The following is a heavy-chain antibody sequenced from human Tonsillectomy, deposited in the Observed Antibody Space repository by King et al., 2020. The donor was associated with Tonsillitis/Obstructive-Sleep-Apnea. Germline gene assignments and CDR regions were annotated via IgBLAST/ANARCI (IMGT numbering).Heavy chain of an antibody. Sequence: VQLVESGAEVKKPGASVKVSCKASGYTFTGYYMHWVRQAPGQGLERMGWINPNSGATNYAQNFQGRVTMTRDTSISTAYMEVSRLRSDDTAVYYCARERGSYYDYWGQGTLVTVSS. CDR2: INPNSGAT. CDR1: GYTFTGYY. V-gene: IGHV1-2*02. D-gene: IGHD1-26*01. J-gene: IGHJ4*02. CDR3: ARERGSYYDY.